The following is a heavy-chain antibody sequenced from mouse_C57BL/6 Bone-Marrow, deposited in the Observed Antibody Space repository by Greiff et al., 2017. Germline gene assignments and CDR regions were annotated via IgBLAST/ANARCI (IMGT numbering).Heavy chain of an antibody. J-gene: IGHJ3*01. CDR2: ISNGGGST. CDR3: ARQEGFAY. V-gene: IGHV5-12*01. CDR1: GFTFSDYY. Sequence: EVQLVESGGGLVQPGGSLKLSCAASGFTFSDYYMYWVRQTPEKRLEWVAYISNGGGSTYYPDTVKGRFTISRDNAKNTLYLQMSRLTSEDTAMYYCARQEGFAYWGQGTLVTVSA.